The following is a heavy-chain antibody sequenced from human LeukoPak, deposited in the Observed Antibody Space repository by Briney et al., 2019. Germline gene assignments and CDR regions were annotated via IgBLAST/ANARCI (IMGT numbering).Heavy chain of an antibody. D-gene: IGHD3-9*01. CDR3: ARDPLRYLRVGHYDY. Sequence: GGSPRLSCAASGFTFSNSAMNWVRQVPGKGLEWVSSIDYDSSHIYYAASVRGRFTISRDNARNSVYLQMNSLRVEDTAVYYCARDPLRYLRVGHYDYWGQGTLVAVSS. J-gene: IGHJ4*02. CDR1: GFTFSNSA. V-gene: IGHV3-21*01. CDR2: IDYDSSHI.